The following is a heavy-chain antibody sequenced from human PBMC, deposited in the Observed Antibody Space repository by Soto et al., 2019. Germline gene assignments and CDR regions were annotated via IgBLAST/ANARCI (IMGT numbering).Heavy chain of an antibody. D-gene: IGHD6-13*01. CDR1: GGSISSGGYY. CDR3: ARGRQSSSWWWFDP. J-gene: IGHJ5*02. CDR2: IYYSGSA. Sequence: SETLSLTCTVSGGSISSGGYYWSWIRQHPGKGLEWIGYIYYSGSAYYNPSLKSRVTISVDTSKNQFSLKLSSVTAADTAVYYCARGRQSSSWWWFDPWGQGTLVTVPQ. V-gene: IGHV4-31*03.